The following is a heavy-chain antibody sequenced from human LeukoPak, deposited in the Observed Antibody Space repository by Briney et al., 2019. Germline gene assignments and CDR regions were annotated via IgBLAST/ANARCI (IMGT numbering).Heavy chain of an antibody. CDR1: GFTFDDYA. V-gene: IGHV3-43*02. CDR2: ISGDGGST. CDR3: AKDILLTAMIDY. J-gene: IGHJ4*02. D-gene: IGHD5-18*01. Sequence: GGSLRLSCAASGFTFDDYAMHWVRQAPGKCLEWVSLISGDGGSTYYADSVKGRFIISRDNSKNSLYLQMNSLRTEDTALYYCAKDILLTAMIDYWGQGTLVTVSS.